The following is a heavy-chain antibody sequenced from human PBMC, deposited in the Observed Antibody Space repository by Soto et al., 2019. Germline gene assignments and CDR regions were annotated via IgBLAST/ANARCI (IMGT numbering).Heavy chain of an antibody. CDR3: ARKKKQQLIYSYCGRDV. D-gene: IGHD6-13*01. Sequence: GGSLRLSCAASGFTFSSYWMSWVRQAPGKGLEWVANIKQDGSEKYYVDSVKGRFTISRDNAKNSLYLQMNSLRAEDTAVYYCARKKKQQLIYSYCGRDVGGKGTRVTVPS. V-gene: IGHV3-7*05. CDR2: IKQDGSEK. CDR1: GFTFSSYW. J-gene: IGHJ6*04.